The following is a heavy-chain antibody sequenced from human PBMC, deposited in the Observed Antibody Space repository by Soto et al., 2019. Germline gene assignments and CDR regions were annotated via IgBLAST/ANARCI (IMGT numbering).Heavy chain of an antibody. CDR2: IKQDGSEK. CDR1: GFTFSSYW. D-gene: IGHD6-19*01. J-gene: IGHJ4*02. CDR3: ARDSSGWLHYFDY. Sequence: GGSLRLSCAASGFTFSSYWMSWVRQAPGKGLEWVANIKQDGSEKYYVDSVKGRFTISRDNAKNSLYLQMNSLRAEDTAVYYCARDSSGWLHYFDYWGQGTLVTVSS. V-gene: IGHV3-7*03.